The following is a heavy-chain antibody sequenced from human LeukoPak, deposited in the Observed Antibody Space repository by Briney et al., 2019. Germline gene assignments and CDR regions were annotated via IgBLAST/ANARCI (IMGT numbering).Heavy chain of an antibody. V-gene: IGHV1-18*01. CDR1: GYTFTSYG. D-gene: IGHD5-18*01. CDR2: ISAYNGNT. J-gene: IGHJ6*02. CDR3: ARDLGYSYGRTDGMDV. Sequence: GASVKVSCKASGYTFTSYGTSWVRQAPGQGLEWMGWISAYNGNTNYAQKLQGRVTMTTDTSTSTAYMELRSLRSDDTAVYYCARDLGYSYGRTDGMDVWGQGTTVTVSS.